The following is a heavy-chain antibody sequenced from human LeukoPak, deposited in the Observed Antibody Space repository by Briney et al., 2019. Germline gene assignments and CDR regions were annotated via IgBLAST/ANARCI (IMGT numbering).Heavy chain of an antibody. CDR1: GFSLSTSGVG. Sequence: SGPTLVKPTQTLTLTCTFSGFSLSTSGVGVGWIRQPPGKALDWLALIYWDDDKRYSPSLKSRLTITKDTSKNQVVLTMTNMDPVDTATYYCAHRGYYGSGSILEHWGQGTLVTVSS. CDR3: AHRGYYGSGSILEH. CDR2: IYWDDDK. J-gene: IGHJ4*02. D-gene: IGHD3-10*01. V-gene: IGHV2-5*02.